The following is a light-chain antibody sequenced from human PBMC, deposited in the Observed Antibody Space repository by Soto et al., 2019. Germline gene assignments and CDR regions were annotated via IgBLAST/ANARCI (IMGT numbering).Light chain of an antibody. Sequence: EIVLTQSPGTLSLSPGERATLSCRASQSVSSSYLAWYQQRPGQAPRLLIYGTSSRATGIPDRFGGSGSGTDFTLTISRLEPEDFAVYYCQQYGSSPGTFGQGTKVE. CDR3: QQYGSSPGT. J-gene: IGKJ1*01. CDR2: GTS. V-gene: IGKV3-20*01. CDR1: QSVSSSY.